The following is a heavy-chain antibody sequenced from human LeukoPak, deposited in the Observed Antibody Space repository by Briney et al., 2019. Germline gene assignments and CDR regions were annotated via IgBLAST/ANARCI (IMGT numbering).Heavy chain of an antibody. Sequence: ASVKVSCKASGYTFTGYYMHWVRQAPGQGLEWMGWINPNSGGTNYAQKFQGRVTMTRDTSISTAYMELSRLRSDDTAVYYCAGVVGATITAAFDIWGQGTMVTVSS. D-gene: IGHD1-26*01. J-gene: IGHJ3*02. CDR1: GYTFTGYY. CDR3: AGVVGATITAAFDI. V-gene: IGHV1-2*02. CDR2: INPNSGGT.